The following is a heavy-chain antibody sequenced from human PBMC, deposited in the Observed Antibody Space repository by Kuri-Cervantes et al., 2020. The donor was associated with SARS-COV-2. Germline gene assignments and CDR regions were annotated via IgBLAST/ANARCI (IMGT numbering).Heavy chain of an antibody. D-gene: IGHD3-22*01. CDR1: GGSISSSSYY. CDR2: SKDKANSYTT. Sequence: LSLTCTVSGGSISSSSYYWDWVRRAPGKGLEWVGRSKDKANSYTTQYAASVKGRFTISRDDSQNSLYLQMNSLKTDDTAVYYCVGEGHYDHSAFDYWGQGTLVTVSS. CDR3: VGEGHYDHSAFDY. V-gene: IGHV3-72*01. J-gene: IGHJ4*02.